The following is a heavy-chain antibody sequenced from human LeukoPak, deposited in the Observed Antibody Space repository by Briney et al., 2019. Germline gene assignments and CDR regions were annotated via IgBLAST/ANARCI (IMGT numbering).Heavy chain of an antibody. CDR2: IKQDGSEK. Sequence: PGGSLRLSCAASGFTFSSYLMSWVRQAPGKGLEWVANIKQDGSEKYYVDSVKGRFTISRDNAKNSLYLQMNSLRAEDTAVYYCARDSPDLGSPGVLDIWGQGTMVTVSS. D-gene: IGHD2-8*01. V-gene: IGHV3-7*01. J-gene: IGHJ3*02. CDR3: ARDSPDLGSPGVLDI. CDR1: GFTFSSYL.